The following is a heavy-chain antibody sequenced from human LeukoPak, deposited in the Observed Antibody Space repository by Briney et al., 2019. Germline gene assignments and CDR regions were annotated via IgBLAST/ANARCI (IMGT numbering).Heavy chain of an antibody. D-gene: IGHD1-14*01. CDR2: ISYDGSNK. V-gene: IGHV3-30*03. CDR1: GFTFSSYG. J-gene: IGHJ4*02. CDR3: VRGDQEASEPAFDY. Sequence: GGSLRLSCAASGFTFSSYGMHWVRQAPGKGLEWVAVISYDGSNKYYADSVRGRFTISRDTAKNSLYLEMNSLRDEDTAMYYCVRGDQEASEPAFDYWGQGTLVTVSS.